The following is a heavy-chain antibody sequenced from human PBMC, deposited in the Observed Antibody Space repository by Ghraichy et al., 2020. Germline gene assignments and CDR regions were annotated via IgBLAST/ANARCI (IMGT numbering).Heavy chain of an antibody. CDR3: ARGQLVLDYDFWSGYYPLFDY. CDR2: INHSGST. V-gene: IGHV4-34*01. D-gene: IGHD3-3*01. Sequence: PETLSLTCAVYGGSFSGYYWSWIRQPPGKGLEWIGEINHSGSTNYNPSLKSRVTISVDTSKNQFSLKLSSVTAADTAVYYCARGQLVLDYDFWSGYYPLFDYWGQGTLVTVSS. J-gene: IGHJ4*02. CDR1: GGSFSGYY.